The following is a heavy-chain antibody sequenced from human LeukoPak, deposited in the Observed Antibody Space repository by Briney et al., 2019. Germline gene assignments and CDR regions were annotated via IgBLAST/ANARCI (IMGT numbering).Heavy chain of an antibody. V-gene: IGHV4-39*07. Sequence: SGTLSLTCTVSGGSISSSSHYWGWIRQPPGKGLEWIGSIYYSGSTYYNPSLKSRVTISVDTSKNQFSLKLSSVTAADTAVYYCARVPAGAAAIDYWGQGTLVTVSS. J-gene: IGHJ4*02. D-gene: IGHD6-13*01. CDR2: IYYSGST. CDR1: GGSISSSSHY. CDR3: ARVPAGAAAIDY.